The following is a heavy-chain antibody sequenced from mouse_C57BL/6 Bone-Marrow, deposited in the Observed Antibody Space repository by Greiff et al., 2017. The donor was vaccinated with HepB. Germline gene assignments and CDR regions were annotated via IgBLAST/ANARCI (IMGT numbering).Heavy chain of an antibody. CDR2: IRNKANGYTT. Sequence: EVQLQQSGGGLVQPGGSLSLSCAASGFTFTDYYMSWVRQPPGKALEWLGFIRNKANGYTTEYSASVKGRFTISRDNSQSILYLQMNALRAEDSATYYCARSIYYYGSYWYFDVWGTGTTVTVSS. J-gene: IGHJ1*03. CDR3: ARSIYYYGSYWYFDV. D-gene: IGHD1-1*01. CDR1: GFTFTDYY. V-gene: IGHV7-3*01.